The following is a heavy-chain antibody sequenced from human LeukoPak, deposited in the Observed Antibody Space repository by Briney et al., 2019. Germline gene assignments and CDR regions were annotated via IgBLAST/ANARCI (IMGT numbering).Heavy chain of an antibody. J-gene: IGHJ6*02. CDR2: ISYDGSNK. CDR3: ARSESLYYYYGMDV. CDR1: GFTFTSYA. V-gene: IGHV3-30*03. D-gene: IGHD2/OR15-2a*01. Sequence: GGSLRLSCAASGFTFTSYAMSWVRQAPGKGLEWVAVISYDGSNKYYADSVKGRFTISRDNSKNTLYLQMNSLRAEDTAVYYCARSESLYYYYGMDVWGQGTTVTVSS.